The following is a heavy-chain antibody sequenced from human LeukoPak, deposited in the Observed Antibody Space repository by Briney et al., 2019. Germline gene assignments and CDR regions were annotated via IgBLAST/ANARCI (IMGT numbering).Heavy chain of an antibody. CDR2: ISGSGGST. CDR1: GFTFSSYA. J-gene: IGHJ4*02. D-gene: IGHD3-22*01. Sequence: PGGSLRLSCAASGFTFSSYAMSWVRQAPGKGLEWVSAISGSGGSTYYADSVKGRFTISRDNSKNTLYLQMNSLKTEDTAVYYCTRPDYYDSSDYYESFDYWGQGTLVTVSS. V-gene: IGHV3-23*01. CDR3: TRPDYYDSSDYYESFDY.